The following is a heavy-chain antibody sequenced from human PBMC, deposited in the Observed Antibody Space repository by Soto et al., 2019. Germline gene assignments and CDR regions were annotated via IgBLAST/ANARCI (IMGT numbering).Heavy chain of an antibody. D-gene: IGHD5-18*01. CDR1: GFNFPTFW. J-gene: IGHJ4*02. CDR3: ARDQPGYSYGYGLGY. V-gene: IGHV5-51*01. Sequence: GESLKISCKHSGFNFPTFWIAWVRQMPGKGLEWMGTIYPDDSDTRYSPSFQGQVTISADKSIQTAYLQWGSLRAEDTAVYYCARDQPGYSYGYGLGYWGQGTLVTVSS. CDR2: IYPDDSDT.